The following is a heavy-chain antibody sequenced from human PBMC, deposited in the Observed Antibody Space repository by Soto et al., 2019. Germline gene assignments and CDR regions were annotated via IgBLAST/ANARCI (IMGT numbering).Heavy chain of an antibody. J-gene: IGHJ6*02. CDR2: MNPNSGNT. V-gene: IGHV1-8*01. CDR1: GYTFTSYD. Sequence: ASVKVSCKASGYTFTSYDINGVRQATGQGLEWMGWMNPNSGNTGYAQKFQGRVTMTRNTSISTAYMELSSLRSEDTAVYYCARGGGWSGYYRYYYYYGMDVWGQGTTVTVSS. D-gene: IGHD3-3*01. CDR3: ARGGGWSGYYRYYYYYGMDV.